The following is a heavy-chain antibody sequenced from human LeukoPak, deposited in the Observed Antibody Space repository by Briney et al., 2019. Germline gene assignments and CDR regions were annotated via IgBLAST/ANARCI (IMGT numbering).Heavy chain of an antibody. V-gene: IGHV4-61*02. J-gene: IGHJ6*03. CDR2: IYTSGST. Sequence: PSETLSLTCTVSGGSISSGSYYWSWIRQPAGKGLEWIGRIYTSGSTNYNPSLKSRVTISVDTSKNQFSLKLSSVTAAGTAVYYCARAKYDILTGYYRRNYYYYMDVWGKGTTVTISS. CDR3: ARAKYDILTGYYRRNYYYYMDV. D-gene: IGHD3-9*01. CDR1: GGSISSGSYY.